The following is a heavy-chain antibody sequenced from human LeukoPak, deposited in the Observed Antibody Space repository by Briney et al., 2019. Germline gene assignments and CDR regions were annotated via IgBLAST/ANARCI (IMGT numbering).Heavy chain of an antibody. D-gene: IGHD4-17*01. V-gene: IGHV4-4*02. CDR3: ARDNSPYYGDYELGYYYYYMDV. J-gene: IGHJ6*03. CDR2: IHYIRST. CDR1: GTSISSTNW. Sequence: PSGTLSLTCTVSGTSISSTNWWTWVRQSPGKGLEWIGEIHYIRSTNYNPSLKSRVTISVDKSKNQFSLKLISVTAADAAVYYCARDNSPYYGDYELGYYYYYMDVWGKGTTVTVSS.